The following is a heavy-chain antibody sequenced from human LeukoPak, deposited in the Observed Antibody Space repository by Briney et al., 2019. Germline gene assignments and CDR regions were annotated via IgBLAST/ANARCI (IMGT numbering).Heavy chain of an antibody. V-gene: IGHV3-11*04. J-gene: IGHJ6*03. Sequence: GGSLRLSCAASGFTFSDYYMSWIRQAPGKGLEWVSYISSSGSTIYYADSVKGRFTISRDNAKNSLYLQMNSLRAEDTAVYYCARVGEGQWLATVYYYYYMDVWGKGTTVTVSS. CDR1: GFTFSDYY. CDR2: ISSSGSTI. CDR3: ARVGEGQWLATVYYYYYMDV. D-gene: IGHD6-19*01.